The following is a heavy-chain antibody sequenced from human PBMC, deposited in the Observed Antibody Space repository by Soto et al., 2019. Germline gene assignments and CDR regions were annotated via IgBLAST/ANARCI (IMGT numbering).Heavy chain of an antibody. V-gene: IGHV3-72*01. CDR3: VRDTYFSDSSSYTRCFDF. CDR1: GFTLSGHY. CDR2: SRNQANGYST. J-gene: IGHJ4*02. D-gene: IGHD3-22*01. Sequence: WGSLRVSCSFSGFTLSGHYIYWVRQAPGKGLDWVGRSRNQANGYSTIYAASVKGRFTTSRDDSKNLVYLQMESLRTEDTAVYYCVRDTYFSDSSSYTRCFDFWGQGAMVTVSS.